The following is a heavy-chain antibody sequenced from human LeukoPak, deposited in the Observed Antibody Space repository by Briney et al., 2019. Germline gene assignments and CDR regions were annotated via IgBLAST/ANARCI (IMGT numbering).Heavy chain of an antibody. CDR1: GFTFSNAW. J-gene: IGHJ4*02. CDR2: IKSKTDGGTT. D-gene: IGHD5/OR15-5a*01. Sequence: GGSLRLSCAASGFTFSNAWMSWVRQAPGKGLEWVGRIKSKTDGGTTDYAAPVKGRFTISRDDSKNTLYLQMNSLNTEDTAVYYCTTVPVIFRSGSTSDEYYFDYWGQGTLVTVSS. V-gene: IGHV3-15*01. CDR3: TTVPVIFRSGSTSDEYYFDY.